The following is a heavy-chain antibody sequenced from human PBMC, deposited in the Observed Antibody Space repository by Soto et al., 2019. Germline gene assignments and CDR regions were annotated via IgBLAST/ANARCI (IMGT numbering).Heavy chain of an antibody. D-gene: IGHD2-15*01. CDR2: ISAYNGNT. CDR3: ARERDIVVVVATTDPDAFDI. J-gene: IGHJ3*02. Sequence: ASVKVSCKASGYTFTSYGISWVRQAPGQGLEWMGWISAYNGNTNYAQKLQGRVTMTTDTSTSTAYMELRSLRSDDTAVYYCARERDIVVVVATTDPDAFDIWGQGTMVTVSS. CDR1: GYTFTSYG. V-gene: IGHV1-18*01.